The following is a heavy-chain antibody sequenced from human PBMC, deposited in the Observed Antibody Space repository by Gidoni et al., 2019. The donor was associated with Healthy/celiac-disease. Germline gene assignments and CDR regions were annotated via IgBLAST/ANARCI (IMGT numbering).Heavy chain of an antibody. Sequence: QVQLVQSGAEVKKPGASVKVSCKVAGSTLPELSLHWVRQAPGKGLEWMGGFDPEDGETIYAQKFQGRVTMTEDTSTDTAYMELSSLRSEDTAVYYCATSVAYTVTTDFDYWGQGTLVTVSS. J-gene: IGHJ4*02. V-gene: IGHV1-24*01. CDR1: GSTLPELS. CDR3: ATSVAYTVTTDFDY. CDR2: FDPEDGET. D-gene: IGHD4-4*01.